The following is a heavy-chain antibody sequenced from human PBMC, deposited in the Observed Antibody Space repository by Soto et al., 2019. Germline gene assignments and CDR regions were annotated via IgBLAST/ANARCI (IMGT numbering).Heavy chain of an antibody. Sequence: EVQLVESGGGLVQPGGSLRLSCVVSGLTLSRYWMSWVRQAPGKGLEWVANINQDGSESYYVDSVKGRFTISRDNAKNSLYLQMTSLRAEDTAVYYCARPARECSSPGCANWGQGTLVTGSS. CDR3: ARPARECSSPGCAN. J-gene: IGHJ4*02. CDR2: INQDGSES. CDR1: GLTLSRYW. V-gene: IGHV3-7*01. D-gene: IGHD2-2*01.